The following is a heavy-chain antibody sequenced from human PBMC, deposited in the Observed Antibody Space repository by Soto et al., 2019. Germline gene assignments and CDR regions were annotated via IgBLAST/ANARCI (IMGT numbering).Heavy chain of an antibody. J-gene: IGHJ6*02. CDR2: ISYDGSNK. CDR1: GFTFSSYA. CDR3: ARDNDPHTKRIYYYYGMDV. V-gene: IGHV3-30-3*01. D-gene: IGHD1-1*01. Sequence: XGSLRLSCAASGFTFSSYAMHWVRQAPGKGLEWVAVISYDGSNKYYADSVKGRFTISRDNSKNTLYLQMNSLRAEDTAVYYCARDNDPHTKRIYYYYGMDVWGQGTTVTVSS.